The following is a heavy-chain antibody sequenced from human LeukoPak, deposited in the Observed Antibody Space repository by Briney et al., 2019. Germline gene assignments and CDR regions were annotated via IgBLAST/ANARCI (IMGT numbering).Heavy chain of an antibody. Sequence: SETLSLTCTVSRGSISSYYWSWIRQPAGKGLEWIGRIYTSGSTNYNPSLKSRVTMSVDTSKNQFSLKLSSVTAADTAVYYCAREPDYYDSSGWYFDLWGRGTLVTVSS. V-gene: IGHV4-4*07. J-gene: IGHJ2*01. CDR2: IYTSGST. CDR3: AREPDYYDSSGWYFDL. CDR1: RGSISSYY. D-gene: IGHD3-22*01.